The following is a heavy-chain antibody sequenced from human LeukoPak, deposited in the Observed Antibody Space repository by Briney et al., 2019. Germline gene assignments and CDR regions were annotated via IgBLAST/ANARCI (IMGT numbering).Heavy chain of an antibody. D-gene: IGHD1-26*01. CDR3: ARQGGVGKLLRYYYHYGMDV. Sequence: PSETLSLTCTVSGGSISNYYWSWIRQSPGKGLEWIGYIYYSGSTNYNASLKSRVTISVDTSKNQFSLKLSSVTAADTAVYYCARQGGVGKLLRYYYHYGMDVWGQGTTVTVSS. CDR1: GGSISNYY. V-gene: IGHV4-59*01. J-gene: IGHJ6*02. CDR2: IYYSGST.